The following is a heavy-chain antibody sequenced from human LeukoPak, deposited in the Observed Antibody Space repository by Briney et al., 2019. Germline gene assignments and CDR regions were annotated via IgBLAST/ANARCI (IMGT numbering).Heavy chain of an antibody. V-gene: IGHV3-48*03. D-gene: IGHD2-21*01. J-gene: IGHJ4*02. Sequence: GGSLRLSCAASGFTFSSYEMNWVRQAPGKGLEWVSYISSSGSTIYYADSVKGRFTISRDNAKNTLYLQMNSLRAEDTAVYYCARDPAYIVGEYYFDYWGQGTLVTVSS. CDR3: ARDPAYIVGEYYFDY. CDR2: ISSSGSTI. CDR1: GFTFSSYE.